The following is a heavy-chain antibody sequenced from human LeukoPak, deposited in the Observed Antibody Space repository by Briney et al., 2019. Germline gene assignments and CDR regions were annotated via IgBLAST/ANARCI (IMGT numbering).Heavy chain of an antibody. CDR3: AGRGSGSYFDY. J-gene: IGHJ4*02. CDR1: GFTFSSYG. V-gene: IGHV3-21*04. Sequence: GGTLRLSCAASGFTFSSYGMNWVRQAPGKGLEWVSSISSSSSYIYYADSVKGRFTISRDNSKNTLYLQMNSLRAEDTAVYYCAGRGSGSYFDYWGQGTLVTVSS. CDR2: ISSSSSYI. D-gene: IGHD3-10*01.